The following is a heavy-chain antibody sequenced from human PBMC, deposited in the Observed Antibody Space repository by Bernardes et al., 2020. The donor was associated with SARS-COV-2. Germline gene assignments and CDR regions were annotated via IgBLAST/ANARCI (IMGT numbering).Heavy chain of an antibody. D-gene: IGHD1-1*01. J-gene: IGHJ5*02. V-gene: IGHV3-74*01. Sequence: GGSLRLSCAASGFTFSSYWMHWVRQAPGKGLMWVSRINGDGSRTTYADSVKGRFTISRDNTKNTLYLQMNSLRAEDTATYYCTRATETNCANRICDGRWFAPWGRGTLVTVSP. CDR1: GFTFSSYW. CDR2: INGDGSRT. CDR3: TRATETNCANRICDGRWFAP.